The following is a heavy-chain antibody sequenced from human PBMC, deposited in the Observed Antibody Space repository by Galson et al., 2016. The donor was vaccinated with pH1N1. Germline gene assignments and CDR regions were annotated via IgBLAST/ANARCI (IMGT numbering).Heavy chain of an antibody. CDR1: GASVRSGSYY. CDR2: IFYSGST. CDR3: ARERYYDFWSGYWDS. Sequence: VSGASVRSGSYYWSWIRQPPGKGLEWIGYIFYSGSTKHNPSLKSRVTISIDTSKNQFSLMLTSVTAADTAVYYCARERYYDFWSGYWDSWGQGTLVTVSS. V-gene: IGHV4-61*01. D-gene: IGHD3-3*01. J-gene: IGHJ5*01.